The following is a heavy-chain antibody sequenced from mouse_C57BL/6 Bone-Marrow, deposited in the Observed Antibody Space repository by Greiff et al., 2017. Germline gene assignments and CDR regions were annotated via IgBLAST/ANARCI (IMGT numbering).Heavy chain of an antibody. J-gene: IGHJ2*01. CDR3: AIGGDDVFDY. CDR1: GYTFTSYW. V-gene: IGHV1-74*01. Sequence: QVQLQQPGAELVKPGASVKVSCKASGYTFTSYWMHWVKQRPGQGLEWIGRIHPSDSATNYNQQFKGKATLTVAKSTSTAFMQLSSLTSEDATVYYCAIGGDDVFDYWGQGTTLTVSS. D-gene: IGHD2-2*01. CDR2: IHPSDSAT.